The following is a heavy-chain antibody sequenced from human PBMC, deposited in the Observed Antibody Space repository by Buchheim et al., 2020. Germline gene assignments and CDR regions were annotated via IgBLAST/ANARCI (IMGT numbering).Heavy chain of an antibody. V-gene: IGHV4-34*01. CDR1: GGSFSGYY. CDR3: ATYYPYYYGMDV. Sequence: QVQLRQWGAGLLKPSETLSLTCAVCGGSFSGYYWSWIRQPPGKGLEWIGEINHSGSTNYNPSLKSRVTISVDTSKNQFSLKLSSVTAADTAVYYCATYYPYYYGMDVWGQGTT. J-gene: IGHJ6*02. CDR2: INHSGST.